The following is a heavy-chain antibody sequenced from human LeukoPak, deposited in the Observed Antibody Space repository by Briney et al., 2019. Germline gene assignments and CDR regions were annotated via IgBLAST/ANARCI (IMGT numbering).Heavy chain of an antibody. CDR2: IYYSGST. Sequence: SSETLSLTCSVSGGSISSSYSYWGWIRQTPGKGLEWIGNIYYSGSTYYSPSLTSRVTVSVDTSENQFSLKLSSVTAADTAVYYCARAHSIASYYDGVDFWGQGTTVTVSS. D-gene: IGHD3-16*01. CDR1: GGSISSSYSY. J-gene: IGHJ6*02. V-gene: IGHV4-39*07. CDR3: ARAHSIASYYDGVDF.